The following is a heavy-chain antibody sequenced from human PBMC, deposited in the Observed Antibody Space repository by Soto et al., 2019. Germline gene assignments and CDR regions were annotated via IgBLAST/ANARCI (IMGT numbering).Heavy chain of an antibody. CDR3: PVHEWWTDGFDI. J-gene: IGHJ3*02. V-gene: IGHV1-18*01. CDR2: ISAYNGHT. Sequence: QVQLVQSGAEVKKPGASVKVSCKASGYTSTTYGISWVRQAPGQGLEWIGWISAYNGHTNYAQKFQGRVTMTTDTSTSTAYMELRSLRSDDTAVYYCPVHEWWTDGFDIWGQGTMVIVSS. D-gene: IGHD2-15*01. CDR1: GYTSTTYG.